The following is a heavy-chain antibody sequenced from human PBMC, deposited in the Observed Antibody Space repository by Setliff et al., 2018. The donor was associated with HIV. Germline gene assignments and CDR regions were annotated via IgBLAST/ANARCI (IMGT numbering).Heavy chain of an antibody. D-gene: IGHD3-3*01. CDR3: ARDQITFFGEVTHFDY. CDR1: GFNFRGYN. Sequence: PGGSLRLSCAVSGFNFRGYNMNWVRQAPGKGLEWVSSISTSSTYTYYADSVKGRFTISRDNAKNALYLQMNSLRSEDTAVYYCARDQITFFGEVTHFDYWGRGTLVTVSS. J-gene: IGHJ4*02. V-gene: IGHV3-21*04. CDR2: ISTSSTYT.